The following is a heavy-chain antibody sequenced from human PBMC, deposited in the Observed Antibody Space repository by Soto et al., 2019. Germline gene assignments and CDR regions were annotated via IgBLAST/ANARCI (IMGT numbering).Heavy chain of an antibody. CDR3: ARDLGMVRGVIYYYYGMDV. CDR1: GGSVRSYY. Sequence: SESMYLTCTASGGSVRSYYWSWIRQPPGKGLEWIGYIYYSGSTNYNPSLKSRVTISVDTSKNQFSLKLSSVTAADTAVYYCARDLGMVRGVIYYYYGMDVWGQGTTVTVSS. V-gene: IGHV4-59*02. D-gene: IGHD3-10*01. J-gene: IGHJ6*02. CDR2: IYYSGST.